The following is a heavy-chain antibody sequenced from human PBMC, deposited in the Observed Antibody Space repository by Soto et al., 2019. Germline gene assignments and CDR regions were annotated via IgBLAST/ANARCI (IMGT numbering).Heavy chain of an antibody. CDR2: IYYSGST. V-gene: IGHV4-61*05. CDR1: GGSISSSSYY. Sequence: SETLSLTCTVSGGSISSSSYYWGWIRQPPGKGLEWIGYIYYSGSTNYNPSLKSRVTMSMDTSKNQFSLKLTSVTAADSAVYFCAREPLAHSYFDFWGQGILVTVSS. CDR3: AREPLAHSYFDF. J-gene: IGHJ4*02.